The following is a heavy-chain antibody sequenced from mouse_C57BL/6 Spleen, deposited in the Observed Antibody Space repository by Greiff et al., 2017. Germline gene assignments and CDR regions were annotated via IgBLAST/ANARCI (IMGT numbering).Heavy chain of an antibody. CDR1: GYSFTTYP. CDR3: ARDY. V-gene: IGHV1-47*01. CDR2: FYPDNDDT. Sequence: VQLVESGAELVKPGPSVTMSCKVSGYSFTTYPIDWMKQNHGKSLEWIGNFYPDNDDTKYNEKFKGQATLTVEKSSSKVYLELSRVTSDGSAVDYCARDYWGQGTTLTVSS. J-gene: IGHJ2*01.